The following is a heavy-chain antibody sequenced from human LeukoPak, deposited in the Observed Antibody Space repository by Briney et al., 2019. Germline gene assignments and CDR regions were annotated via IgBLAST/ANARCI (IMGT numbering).Heavy chain of an antibody. V-gene: IGHV1-8*03. J-gene: IGHJ5*02. D-gene: IGHD1-1*01. CDR1: GYTFTSYD. CDR3: ARGAGGRPRRWFDP. Sequence: VASVKVSSKASGYTFTSYDINWVRQATGQGLEWMGWMNPNSGNTGYAQKFQGRVTITRNTSISTAYMELSSLRSEDTAVYYCARGAGGRPRRWFDPWGQGTLVTVSS. CDR2: MNPNSGNT.